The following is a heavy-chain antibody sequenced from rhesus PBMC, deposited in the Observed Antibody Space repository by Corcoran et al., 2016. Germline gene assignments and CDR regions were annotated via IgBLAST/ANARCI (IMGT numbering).Heavy chain of an antibody. CDR1: SDSISSNNW. V-gene: IGHV4-65*01. J-gene: IGHJ4*01. CDR3: ARIIDY. CDR2: FSGSGGNT. Sequence: QVQLQESGPGLVKPSATLSLTCAVSSDSISSNNWWTWIRQPPVKGLEWIGYFSGSGGNTYYHPSLKSRVTISTDTSKNQFSLELTSVTAADTAVYYCARIIDYWGQGVLVTVSS.